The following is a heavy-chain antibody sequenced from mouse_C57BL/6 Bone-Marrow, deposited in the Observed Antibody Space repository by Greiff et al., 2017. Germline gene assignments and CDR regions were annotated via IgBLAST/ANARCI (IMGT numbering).Heavy chain of an antibody. CDR3: ATDSSGYRVYFDY. CDR1: GYTFTSYG. Sequence: VKLVESGAELARPGASVKLSCKASGYTFTSYGISWVKQRTGQGLEWIGEIYPRSGNTYYNEKFKGKATLTADKSSSTAYMELRSLTSEDSAVYFCATDSSGYRVYFDYWGTGTTVTVSS. V-gene: IGHV1-81*01. J-gene: IGHJ1*03. D-gene: IGHD3-2*02. CDR2: IYPRSGNT.